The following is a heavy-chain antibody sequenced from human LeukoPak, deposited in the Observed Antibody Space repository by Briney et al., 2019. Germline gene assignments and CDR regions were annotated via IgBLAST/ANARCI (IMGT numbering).Heavy chain of an antibody. CDR2: INSDGSST. CDR3: ARDRSGPDY. J-gene: IGHJ4*02. Sequence: GGSLRLSCAASDFTFSTYWMHWVRQAPGQELVWVARINSDGSSTAYADSVKGRFTISRDNAKNTLYLQMNSLRAEDTAAYYCARDRSGPDYWGQGTLVTVSS. V-gene: IGHV3-74*01. CDR1: DFTFSTYW.